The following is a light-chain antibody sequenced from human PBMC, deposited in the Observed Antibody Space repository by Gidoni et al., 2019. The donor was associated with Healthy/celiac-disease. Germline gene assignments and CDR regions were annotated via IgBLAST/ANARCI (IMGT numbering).Light chain of an antibody. CDR3: QQYNSYSPG. CDR2: KAS. J-gene: IGKJ1*01. V-gene: IGKV1-5*03. CDR1: QSISSW. Sequence: DSQMTQSPSTLSASVGDRVTITCRASQSISSWLAWYQQKPGKAPKLLIYKASSLESGVPSRFSGSGSGTEFTLTISSLQPDDFATYYCQQYNSYSPGFGQXTKVEIK.